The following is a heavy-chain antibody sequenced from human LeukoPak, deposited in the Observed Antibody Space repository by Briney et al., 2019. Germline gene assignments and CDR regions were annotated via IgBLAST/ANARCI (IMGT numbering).Heavy chain of an antibody. CDR3: ARAGTDSYYYMDV. CDR2: ISSSNTYI. D-gene: IGHD1-1*01. J-gene: IGHJ6*03. CDR1: GFTFSTHS. V-gene: IGHV3-21*01. Sequence: GGSLRLSCATSGFTFSTHSMNWVRQAPGKGLEWVSSISSSNTYIYHADSVKGRFTISRDNARDSLYLQMNSLRAEDTAIYYCARAGTDSYYYMDVWGKGTTVTVSS.